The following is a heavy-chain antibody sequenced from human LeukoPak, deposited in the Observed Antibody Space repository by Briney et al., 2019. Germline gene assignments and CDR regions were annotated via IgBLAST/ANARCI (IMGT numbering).Heavy chain of an antibody. CDR3: ARGPGGFWSGYPSGYFDY. J-gene: IGHJ4*02. Sequence: PGGSLRLSCAASGFTFSSYAMSWGRQPPGKGLEWIGEINHSGNTNYNPSLKSRVTISVDTSKNQFSLKLSSVTAADTAVYYCARGPGGFWSGYPSGYFDYWGQGTLVTVSS. CDR1: GFTFSSYA. CDR2: INHSGNT. V-gene: IGHV4-34*01. D-gene: IGHD3-3*01.